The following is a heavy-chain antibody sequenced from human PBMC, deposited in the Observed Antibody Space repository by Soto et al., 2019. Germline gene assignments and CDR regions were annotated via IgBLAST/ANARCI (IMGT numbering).Heavy chain of an antibody. CDR1: CGSISSIDYY. CDR2: IYYIGIX. D-gene: IGHD3-22*01. Sequence: PSETLSLTCTVSCGSISSIDYYWGWIRQPPGKCLEWIGSIYYIGIXXYNPSLKXXVTMSVDTSKXQFSLXLISVTSADKGLYYCARDYDSRGDSWGQGTLVPVSS. V-gene: IGHV4-39*01. CDR3: ARDYDSRGDS. J-gene: IGHJ5*01.